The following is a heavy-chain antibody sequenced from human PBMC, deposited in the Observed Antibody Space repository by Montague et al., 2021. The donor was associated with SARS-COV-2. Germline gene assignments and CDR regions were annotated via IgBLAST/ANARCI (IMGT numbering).Heavy chain of an antibody. CDR2: ISYDGSNK. CDR1: GFTFSSYA. CDR3: ARVLGGYYGMDV. D-gene: IGHD2/OR15-2a*01. J-gene: IGHJ6*02. V-gene: IGHV3-30-3*01. Sequence: FLRLSCAASGFTFSSYAMSWVRQAPGKGLEWVAVISYDGSNKYYADSVKGRFTISRDNSKNTLYLQMNSLRAEDTAVYYCARVLGGYYGMDVWGQGTTVTVSS.